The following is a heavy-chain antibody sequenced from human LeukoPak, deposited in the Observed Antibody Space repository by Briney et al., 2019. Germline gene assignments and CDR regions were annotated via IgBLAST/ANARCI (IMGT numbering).Heavy chain of an antibody. Sequence: GGSLRLSCAASGFAFSTFALSWVRQAPGKGLDWVSSISGSGGSTYYADSVKGRFTISRDSSKNTLYLQMNSLRAEDTAVYYCAKGVGTNKGGYYFDYWGQGTPVTVSS. CDR1: GFAFSTFA. V-gene: IGHV3-23*01. CDR3: AKGVGTNKGGYYFDY. CDR2: ISGSGGST. J-gene: IGHJ4*02. D-gene: IGHD1-26*01.